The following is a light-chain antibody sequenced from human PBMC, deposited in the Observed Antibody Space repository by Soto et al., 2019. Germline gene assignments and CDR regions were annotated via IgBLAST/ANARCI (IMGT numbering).Light chain of an antibody. V-gene: IGLV1-40*01. CDR2: GNT. CDR3: QSYDDSLSVHYV. J-gene: IGLJ1*01. CDR1: SSNIGSTYD. Sequence: QSVLTQPPSVSGAPGQRVTISCTGSSSNIGSTYDVQWYQQLPGTAPKLLIHGNTDRPSGVPDRFSGSKSGASASLAITGLKADDEADYYCQSYDDSLSVHYVFGTGTKVT.